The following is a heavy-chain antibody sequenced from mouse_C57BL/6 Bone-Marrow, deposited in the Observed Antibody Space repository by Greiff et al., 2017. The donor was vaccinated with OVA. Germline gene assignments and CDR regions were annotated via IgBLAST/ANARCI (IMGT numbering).Heavy chain of an antibody. CDR1: GFSLTSYG. Sequence: QVQLQQSGPGLVQPSQSLSITCTVSGFSLTSYGVHWVRQSPGKGLEWLGVIWRGGSTDYNAAFMSRLSITKDNPKSQVFFKMNSLQADDTAIYYCAPAYYSDSYYAMDYWGQGTSVTVSS. D-gene: IGHD2-12*01. V-gene: IGHV2-5*01. CDR3: APAYYSDSYYAMDY. J-gene: IGHJ4*01. CDR2: IWRGGST.